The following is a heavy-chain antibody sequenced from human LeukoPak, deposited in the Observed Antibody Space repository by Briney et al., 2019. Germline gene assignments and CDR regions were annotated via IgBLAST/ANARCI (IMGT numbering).Heavy chain of an antibody. J-gene: IGHJ4*02. Sequence: ASVTVSCKASGYIFTSYYMHWVRQAPGQGLEWMGIINPTGDKTNYAQKFEGRVTMTRDTSTSTVYLELSSLRSEDTAVYYCVSSIAAAPFDSWGQGTLVTVS. V-gene: IGHV1-46*01. CDR2: INPTGDKT. D-gene: IGHD6-13*01. CDR1: GYIFTSYY. CDR3: VSSIAAAPFDS.